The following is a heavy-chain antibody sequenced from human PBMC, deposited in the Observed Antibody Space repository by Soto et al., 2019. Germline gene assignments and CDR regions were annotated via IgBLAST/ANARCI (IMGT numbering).Heavy chain of an antibody. CDR1: GYTFTSYY. J-gene: IGHJ6*02. CDR3: ARESPLVPAAIGYYYYGMDV. Sequence: ASVKVSCKASGYTFTSYYMHWVRQAPGQGLEWMGIINPSGGSTSYAQKFRGRATMTRDTSTSTVYMELSSQRSEDTAVYYCARESPLVPAAIGYYYYGMDVWGQGTTVTVSS. D-gene: IGHD2-2*02. V-gene: IGHV1-46*01. CDR2: INPSGGST.